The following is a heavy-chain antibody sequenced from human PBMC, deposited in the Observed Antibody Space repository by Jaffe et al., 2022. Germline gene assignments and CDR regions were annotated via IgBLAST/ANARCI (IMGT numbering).Heavy chain of an antibody. V-gene: IGHV3-48*01. CDR1: GFTFSSYS. CDR3: ARANYGDPDYYYYMDV. J-gene: IGHJ6*03. D-gene: IGHD4-17*01. Sequence: EVQLVESGGGLVQPGGSLRLSCAASGFTFSSYSMNWVRQAPGKGLEWVSYISSSSSTIYYADSVKGRFTISRDNAKNSLYLQMNSLRAEDTAVYYCARANYGDPDYYYYMDVWGKGTTVTVSS. CDR2: ISSSSSTI.